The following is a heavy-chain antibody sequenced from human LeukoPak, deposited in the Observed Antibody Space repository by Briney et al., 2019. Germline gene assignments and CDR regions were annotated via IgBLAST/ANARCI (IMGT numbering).Heavy chain of an antibody. CDR2: INDDGSDT. Sequence: GGSLRLSCAASGFTFKLYWMHWVRQVPGKRPVWVSRINDDGSDTIYADSVRGRFTISSDDAKTPVYLQMTTLRAADTAVYYCVRGGPSTWSWGQGTLVTVSS. CDR1: GFTFKLYW. V-gene: IGHV3-74*01. J-gene: IGHJ5*02. CDR3: VRGGPSTWS. D-gene: IGHD2-15*01.